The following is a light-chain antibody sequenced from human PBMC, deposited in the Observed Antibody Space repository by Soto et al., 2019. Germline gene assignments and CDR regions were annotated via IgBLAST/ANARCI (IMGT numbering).Light chain of an antibody. Sequence: TQSPSTLSASVGDRVTITCRASQTISSYLAWYQQKPGQAPRLLIYDASNRATGIPARFSGSGSGTDFTLTISSLEPEDFAVYYCQQRSNWRITFGQGTRLEI. J-gene: IGKJ5*01. CDR2: DAS. V-gene: IGKV3-11*01. CDR3: QQRSNWRIT. CDR1: QTISSY.